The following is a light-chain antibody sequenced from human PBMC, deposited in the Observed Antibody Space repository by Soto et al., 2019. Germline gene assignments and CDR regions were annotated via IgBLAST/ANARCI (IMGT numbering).Light chain of an antibody. V-gene: IGKV1-12*01. CDR2: AAS. J-gene: IGKJ5*01. CDR1: PGISTW. CDR3: QQSNSFPIT. Sequence: DIQMTQSPSSVSASVGDRVTITCRASPGISTWLAWYQQKPGKAPELLIYAASKLQTGVPSRFAGSGSGTDFTLTISSLEPEDFATYYCQQSNSFPITFGQGTRLVIK.